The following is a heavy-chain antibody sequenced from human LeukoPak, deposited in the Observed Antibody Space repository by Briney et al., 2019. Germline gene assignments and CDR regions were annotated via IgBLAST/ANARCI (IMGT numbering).Heavy chain of an antibody. Sequence: PGGSLTLSCAASGFTFSYYGMHWARQAPGKGLEWVAVIWYDGSNKYYADSVKGRFTISRDNSKNTLYLQMNSLRAEDTAVYYCARVRCSGGGCFYNFDYWGQGSLVTVTS. D-gene: IGHD2-15*01. V-gene: IGHV3-33*01. CDR2: IWYDGSNK. CDR3: ARVRCSGGGCFYNFDY. CDR1: GFTFSYYG. J-gene: IGHJ4*02.